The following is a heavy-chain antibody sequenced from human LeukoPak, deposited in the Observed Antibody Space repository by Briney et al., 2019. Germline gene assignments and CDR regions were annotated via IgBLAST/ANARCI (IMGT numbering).Heavy chain of an antibody. CDR2: FDPEDGET. V-gene: IGHV1-24*01. CDR1: GYTLTELS. CDR3: ATAMVKNGVGAIFPVDY. J-gene: IGHJ4*02. Sequence: ASVKVSCKVSGYTLTELSMHWVRRAPGKGLEWMGGFDPEDGETIYAQKFQGRVTMTEDTSTDTAYMELSSLRSEDTAVYYCATAMVKNGVGAIFPVDYWGQGTLVTVSS. D-gene: IGHD1-26*01.